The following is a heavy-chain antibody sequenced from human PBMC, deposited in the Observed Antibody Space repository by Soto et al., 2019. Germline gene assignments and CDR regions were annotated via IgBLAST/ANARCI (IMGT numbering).Heavy chain of an antibody. CDR1: GVSLSCSSYY. J-gene: IGHJ4*01. D-gene: IGHD2-21*01. CDR2: IYYSGST. CDR3: AREGRAVANAFDY. V-gene: IGHV4-39*02. Sequence: PSVTLSLTCPVSGVSLSCSSYYWGWIRQPPGKGLEWIGSIYYSGSTYYNPSLKSRVTISVDTSKNQFSLKLSSVTAADTAVYYCAREGRAVANAFDYWGHGPLVTVSS.